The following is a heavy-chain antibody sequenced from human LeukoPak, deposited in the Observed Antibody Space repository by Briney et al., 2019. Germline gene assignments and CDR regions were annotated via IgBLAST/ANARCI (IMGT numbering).Heavy chain of an antibody. Sequence: QPGGSLRLSCAASGFTFSSYEMNWVRQAPGKGLEWGSYISSSGSTIYYADSVKGRFTISRDNAKNSLYLQMNSLRAEDTALYYCARIDTYYYDSSGYYSAFDIWGQGTIVTVSS. CDR2: ISSSGSTI. CDR1: GFTFSSYE. V-gene: IGHV3-48*03. J-gene: IGHJ3*02. CDR3: ARIDTYYYDSSGYYSAFDI. D-gene: IGHD3-22*01.